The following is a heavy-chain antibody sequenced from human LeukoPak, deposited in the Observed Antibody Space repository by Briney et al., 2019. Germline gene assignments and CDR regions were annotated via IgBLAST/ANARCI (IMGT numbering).Heavy chain of an antibody. CDR2: INSDGITT. CDR1: GFTFTRYW. J-gene: IGHJ4*02. V-gene: IGHV3-74*03. Sequence: GGSLRLSCAASGFTFTRYWMYWVRHAPGKGLVWVSHINSDGITTTYADPVKGRFTISRDNAKNTPYLQMSLLRAEDAAVYYCTRRYDSSGSSFDYWGQGILVTVSS. D-gene: IGHD6-19*01. CDR3: TRRYDSSGSSFDY.